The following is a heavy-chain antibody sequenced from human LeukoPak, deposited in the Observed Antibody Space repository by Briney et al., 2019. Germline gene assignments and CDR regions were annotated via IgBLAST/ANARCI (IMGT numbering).Heavy chain of an antibody. D-gene: IGHD2-8*01. CDR3: AKSNGAWAFDI. J-gene: IGHJ3*02. CDR2: ISGSGGST. Sequence: PSGGSLRLSCAASGFTFSSYAMSWVRQAPRKGLEWVSAISGSGGSTYYADSVKGRFTISRDNSKNTLYLQMNSLRAEDTAVYYYAKSNGAWAFDIWGQGTMVTVSS. CDR1: GFTFSSYA. V-gene: IGHV3-23*01.